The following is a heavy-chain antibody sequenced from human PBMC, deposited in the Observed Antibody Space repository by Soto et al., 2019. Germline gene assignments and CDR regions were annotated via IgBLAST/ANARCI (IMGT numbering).Heavy chain of an antibody. Sequence: HPGGSLRLSCAASGFTFSSYGMHWVRQAPGKGLEWVAVIWYDGSNKYYADSVKGRFTISRDNSKNTLYLQMNSLRAEDTAVYYCARDHRSPYYYDSSGYYYWGQGTLVTVSS. CDR2: IWYDGSNK. V-gene: IGHV3-33*01. J-gene: IGHJ4*02. CDR1: GFTFSSYG. D-gene: IGHD3-22*01. CDR3: ARDHRSPYYYDSSGYYY.